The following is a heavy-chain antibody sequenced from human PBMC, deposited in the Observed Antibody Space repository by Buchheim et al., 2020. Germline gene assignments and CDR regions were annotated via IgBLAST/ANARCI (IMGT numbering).Heavy chain of an antibody. CDR1: GFTFSSYA. V-gene: IGHV3-30-3*01. CDR2: ISYDGSNK. CDR3: ARERTSGDEHYYYYGMDV. Sequence: QVQLVESGGGVVQPGRSLRLSCAASGFTFSSYAMHWVRQAPGKGLEWVAVISYDGSNKYYADSVKGRFTISSDTSKTTLYLQMSSRRAEDTAVYYGARERTSGDEHYYYYGMDVWGQGTT. J-gene: IGHJ6*02. D-gene: IGHD5-12*01.